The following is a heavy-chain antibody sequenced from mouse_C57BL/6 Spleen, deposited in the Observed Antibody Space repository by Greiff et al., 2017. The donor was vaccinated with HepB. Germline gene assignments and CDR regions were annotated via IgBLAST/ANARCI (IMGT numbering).Heavy chain of an antibody. CDR2: IYPSDSET. CDR3: ARGETYYGSSPWFAY. CDR1: GYTFTSYW. V-gene: IGHV1-61*01. D-gene: IGHD1-1*01. Sequence: VQLQQPGAELVRPGSSVKLSCKASGYTFTSYWMDWVKQRPGQGLEWIGNIYPSDSETHYNQKFKDKATLTVDKSSSTAYMQLSSLTSEDSAVYYCARGETYYGSSPWFAYWGQGTLVTVSA. J-gene: IGHJ3*01.